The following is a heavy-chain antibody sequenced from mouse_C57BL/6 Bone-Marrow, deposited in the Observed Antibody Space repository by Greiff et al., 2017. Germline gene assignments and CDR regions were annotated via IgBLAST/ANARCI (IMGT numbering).Heavy chain of an antibody. CDR3: AREDWDWYFDV. V-gene: IGHV1-50*01. CDR1: GYTFTSYW. CDR2: IDPSDSYT. Sequence: VKLMESGAELVKPGASVKLSCKASGYTFTSYWMQWVKQRPGQGLEWIGEIDPSDSYTNYNQKFKGKATLTVDTSSSTAYMQLSSLTSEDSAVYYCAREDWDWYFDVWGTGTTVTVSS. D-gene: IGHD4-1*01. J-gene: IGHJ1*03.